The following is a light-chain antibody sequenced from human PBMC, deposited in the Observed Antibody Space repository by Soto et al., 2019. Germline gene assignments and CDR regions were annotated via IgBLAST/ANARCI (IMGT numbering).Light chain of an antibody. CDR1: SSTIGSKT. J-gene: IGLJ1*01. Sequence: QSVLTQPPSASGTPGQRVTISCSGSSSTIGSKTLNWYQHLPGSAPKLLIYTTNQRPSGVPDRFSGSKSGTSASLAISGLQPEDEADYYCQSYDSSLSGYVFGTGTKLTVL. V-gene: IGLV1-44*01. CDR2: TTN. CDR3: QSYDSSLSGYV.